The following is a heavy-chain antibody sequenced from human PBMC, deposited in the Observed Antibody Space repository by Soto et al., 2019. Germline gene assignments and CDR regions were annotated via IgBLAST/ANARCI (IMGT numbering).Heavy chain of an antibody. CDR3: ARRLGQGGNSPFDY. CDR1: GFSFMSDG. Sequence: QVQLVESGGCVVQPGRSLRLSCAASGFSFMSDGMHWVRQAPGKGLEWVAVIWYDGDSKYYADSVKGRFTISRDNSKNTLYLQMNSLRAEDTAVYYCARRLGQGGNSPFDYWGRGTLVTVSS. J-gene: IGHJ4*02. V-gene: IGHV3-33*01. D-gene: IGHD2-21*01. CDR2: IWYDGDSK.